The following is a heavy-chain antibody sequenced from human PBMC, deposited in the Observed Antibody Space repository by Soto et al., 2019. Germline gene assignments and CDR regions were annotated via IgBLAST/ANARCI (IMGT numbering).Heavy chain of an antibody. J-gene: IGHJ4*02. CDR1: GGSISSGDYF. Sequence: QVQLQESGPGLVKPSQTLSLTCTVSGGSISSGDYFWSWIRQPPGKGLEWIGYIYYSGSTYYNPSLKSRVNIAGDTSKNQFSMKLSSVTAADTDVYYCARVQAGVVYWGQGTLVTVFS. CDR2: IYYSGST. D-gene: IGHD2-2*01. CDR3: ARVQAGVVY. V-gene: IGHV4-30-4*01.